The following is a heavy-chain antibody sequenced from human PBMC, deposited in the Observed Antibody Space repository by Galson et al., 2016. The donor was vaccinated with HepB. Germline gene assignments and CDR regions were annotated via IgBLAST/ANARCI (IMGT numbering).Heavy chain of an antibody. V-gene: IGHV3-48*02. CDR3: ARDLVRSAFAL. J-gene: IGHJ3*01. CDR1: GFTFSNSG. D-gene: IGHD1-26*01. Sequence: SLRLSCAASGFTFSNSGVNWVRQAPGKGLQWVSYISSALSPIYYADSVMGRFSISRDNAKNSVYLQMNSLRDEDTAVYYCARDLVRSAFALWGQGTMVTVSS. CDR2: ISSALSPI.